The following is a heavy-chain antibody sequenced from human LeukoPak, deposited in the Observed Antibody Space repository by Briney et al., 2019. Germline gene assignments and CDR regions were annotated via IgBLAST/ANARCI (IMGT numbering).Heavy chain of an antibody. V-gene: IGHV4-4*07. D-gene: IGHD6-13*01. CDR2: IYTSGST. J-gene: IGHJ5*02. CDR1: GGSISSYY. Sequence: SESLSLTCTVSGGSISSYYLSWIRQPAGKGLEWVGRIYTSGSTNYNPSLKSRVTMSVDTSKNQFSLKLSSVTAADTAVYYCARVRSSSWYEWFDPWGQGTLVTVPS. CDR3: ARVRSSSWYEWFDP.